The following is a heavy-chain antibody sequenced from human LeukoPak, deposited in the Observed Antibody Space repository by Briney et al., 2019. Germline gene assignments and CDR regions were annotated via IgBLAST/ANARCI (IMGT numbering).Heavy chain of an antibody. CDR2: IIPIFGTA. J-gene: IGHJ4*02. V-gene: IGHV1-69*13. D-gene: IGHD2-15*01. CDR1: GGTFSSYA. CDR3: ARGAYCSGGSCYDY. Sequence: SVTVSCKASGGTFSSYAISWVRQAPGQGLEWMGGIIPIFGTANYAQKFQGRVTITADESTSTAYMELSSLRSEDTAVYYCARGAYCSGGSCYDYWGQGTLVTVSS.